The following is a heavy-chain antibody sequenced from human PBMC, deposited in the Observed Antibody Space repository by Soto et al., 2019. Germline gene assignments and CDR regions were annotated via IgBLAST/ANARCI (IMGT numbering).Heavy chain of an antibody. V-gene: IGHV4-34*01. Sequence: SETLSLTCAVYGGSFSGYYWSWIRQPPGKGLEWIGGINHSGSTNYNPSLKSRVTISVDTSKNQFSLKLSSVTAADTAVYYCARLGYSGSIRGYYYYGMDVWGQGTTVTVSS. D-gene: IGHD1-26*01. J-gene: IGHJ6*02. CDR2: INHSGST. CDR3: ARLGYSGSIRGYYYYGMDV. CDR1: GGSFSGYY.